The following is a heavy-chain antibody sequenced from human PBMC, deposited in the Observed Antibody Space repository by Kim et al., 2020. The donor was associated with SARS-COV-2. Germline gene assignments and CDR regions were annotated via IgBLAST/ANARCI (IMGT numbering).Heavy chain of an antibody. J-gene: IGHJ4*02. Sequence: RFTISRDNSKNTLYLQMNSLRAEETAVYYCAKFATLGYCSGGSCYGNFDYWGQGTLVTVSS. CDR3: AKFATLGYCSGGSCYGNFDY. D-gene: IGHD2-15*01. V-gene: IGHV3-23*01.